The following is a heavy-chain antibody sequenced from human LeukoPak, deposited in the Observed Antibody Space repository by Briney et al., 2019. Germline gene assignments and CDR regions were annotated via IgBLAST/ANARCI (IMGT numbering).Heavy chain of an antibody. CDR1: LGSISSYY. V-gene: IGHV4-4*09. Sequence: SETLSDTRMLSLGSISSYYWSWLRQPPGKGLEGIGYIYTSGSTNYNLSLKSRVTISVDVSQIQFSLKLSSETAADTAVYYCARHGARPSITMVRGVTPYYYMDVWGKGTTVTVSS. CDR2: IYTSGST. D-gene: IGHD3-10*01. CDR3: ARHGARPSITMVRGVTPYYYMDV. J-gene: IGHJ6*03.